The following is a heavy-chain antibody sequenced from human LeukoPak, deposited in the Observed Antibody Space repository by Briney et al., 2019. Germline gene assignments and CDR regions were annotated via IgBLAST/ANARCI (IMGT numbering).Heavy chain of an antibody. D-gene: IGHD4-23*01. CDR3: ARGHYGGNFFFDY. J-gene: IGHJ4*02. V-gene: IGHV4-59*01. Sequence: PSETLSLTCTVSGGSISSYYWSWIRQPPGKGLEWIGYIYYSGSTNYNPSLKSRVTISVDTSKNQFSLKLSSVTAADTAVYYCARGHYGGNFFFDYWGQGTLVTVSS. CDR1: GGSISSYY. CDR2: IYYSGST.